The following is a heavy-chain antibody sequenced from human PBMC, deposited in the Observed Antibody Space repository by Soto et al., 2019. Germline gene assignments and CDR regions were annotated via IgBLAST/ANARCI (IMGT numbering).Heavy chain of an antibody. CDR3: ARERPIAAAGSGWFDP. CDR2: INAYNGNT. Sequence: QVQLVQSGAEVRKPGASVKVSCKAAGYTFTSYGINWVRQAPGQGLEWMGWINAYNGNTNYAQKLQGRVTMTTDTSTSTAYMELRSLRSDDTAVYYCARERPIAAAGSGWFDPWGQGTLVTVSS. J-gene: IGHJ5*02. CDR1: GYTFTSYG. D-gene: IGHD6-13*01. V-gene: IGHV1-18*01.